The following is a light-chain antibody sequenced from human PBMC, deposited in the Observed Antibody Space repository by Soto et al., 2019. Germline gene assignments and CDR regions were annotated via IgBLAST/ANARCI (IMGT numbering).Light chain of an antibody. J-gene: IGKJ3*01. V-gene: IGKV1-27*01. CDR3: QKYTSAPFT. CDR1: QGIDTD. CDR2: AAS. Sequence: DIQMTQSPSSLSASVGDRVTITCRASQGIDTDLAWYQQKPGQVPKLLIYAASTLQSGVPSRFSGSGSGTDFTLTISSLQSEDVATYFCQKYTSAPFTFGPGTKVDIK.